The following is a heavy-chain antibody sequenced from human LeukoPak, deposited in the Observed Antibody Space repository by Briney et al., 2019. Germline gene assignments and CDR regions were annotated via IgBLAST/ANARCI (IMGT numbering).Heavy chain of an antibody. CDR1: GGSFSGYY. CDR2: ITGTGHIT. CDR3: ARDRLGAMLFFDS. D-gene: IGHD3-16*01. J-gene: IGHJ4*02. V-gene: IGHV3-23*01. Sequence: PSETLSLTCAVYGGSFSGYYWSWVRQAPGKGLEWVSAITGTGHITYYADSVKGRFTISRDNSKNTLYLQMNSLRAEDTALYYCARDRLGAMLFFDSWGQGTLVTVSS.